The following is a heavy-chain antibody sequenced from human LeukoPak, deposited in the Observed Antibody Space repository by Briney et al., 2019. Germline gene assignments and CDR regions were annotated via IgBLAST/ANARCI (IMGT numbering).Heavy chain of an antibody. V-gene: IGHV4-61*08. Sequence: PSETLSLTCTVSGGSISSGGYYWSWIRQHPGKGLEWIGYIYYSGSTNYNPSLKSRVTISVDTSKNQFSLKLSSVTAADTAVYYCARRLLYDSSSFDIWGQGTMVTVSS. J-gene: IGHJ3*02. CDR1: GGSISSGGYY. CDR2: IYYSGST. D-gene: IGHD3-22*01. CDR3: ARRLLYDSSSFDI.